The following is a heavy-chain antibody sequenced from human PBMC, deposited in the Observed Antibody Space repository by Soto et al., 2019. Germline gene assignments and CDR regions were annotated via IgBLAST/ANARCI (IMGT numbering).Heavy chain of an antibody. CDR2: IKEAGSAE. D-gene: IGHD2-2*01. CDR3: ATAISSPFSNFDY. Sequence: EVQLVQSGGDLVQPGGSLRLSCVASGFTFSTYWMTWVRQAPGMGLEWVAGIKEAGSAEVYVDSVKGRFSISRDNAKTSLYLQLNSLRAEDTAVYYCATAISSPFSNFDYWVQASLVPVSS. CDR1: GFTFSTYW. J-gene: IGHJ4*02. V-gene: IGHV3-7*01.